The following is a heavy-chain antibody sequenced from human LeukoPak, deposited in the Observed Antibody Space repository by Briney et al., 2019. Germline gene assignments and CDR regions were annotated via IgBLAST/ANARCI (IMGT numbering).Heavy chain of an antibody. D-gene: IGHD3-16*01. CDR1: GFTFSSYF. J-gene: IGHJ5*02. V-gene: IGHV3-74*03. CDR2: INSDGSNT. CDR3: TRAGLNNWFDP. Sequence: GGSLRLSCEASGFTFSSYFMHWVRQVPGKGLVWVSRINSDGSNTKYADSVKGRFTISRDNAKNTLFLQMNSLRAEDTAVYYCTRAGLNNWFDPWGQGTLVTVSS.